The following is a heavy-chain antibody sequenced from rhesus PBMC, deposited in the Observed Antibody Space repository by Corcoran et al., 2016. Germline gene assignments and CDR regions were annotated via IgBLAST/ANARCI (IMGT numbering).Heavy chain of an antibody. D-gene: IGHD6-13*01. CDR1: GGSISDYYY. CDR2: IYGNSAST. J-gene: IGHJ4*01. CDR3: ARGEDSSWSLFDY. Sequence: QVQLQESGPGLVKPSETLSLTCAVSGGSISDYYYWNWIRQPPGKGLKWIGNIYGNSASTYYNPSLKSRVTISKDTSKNQFFLKLSSVTAADTAVYYCARGEDSSWSLFDYWGQGVLVTVSS. V-gene: IGHV4S9*01.